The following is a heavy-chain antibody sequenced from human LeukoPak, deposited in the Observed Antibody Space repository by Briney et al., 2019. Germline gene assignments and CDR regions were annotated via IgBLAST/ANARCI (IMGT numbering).Heavy chain of an antibody. CDR3: ARGVVVAPRSAFDI. Sequence: GGSLRLSCAASGFTFSSYWITWVRQAPGKGLEWVANINQDGSEKCYVDSVKGRFTISRDNAKNSLSLQMNSLRVEDTAVYYCARGVVVAPRSAFDIWGQGTMVTVSS. D-gene: IGHD2-2*01. CDR1: GFTFSSYW. V-gene: IGHV3-7*01. J-gene: IGHJ3*02. CDR2: INQDGSEK.